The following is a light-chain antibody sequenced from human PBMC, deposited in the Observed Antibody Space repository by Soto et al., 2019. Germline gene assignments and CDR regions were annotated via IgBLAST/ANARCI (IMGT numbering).Light chain of an antibody. CDR1: QSVGSH. Sequence: IVMTQSPATLSVSPGERVTLSCTTSQSVGSHVAWYQQKPGQAPRVLIYVASTRATGIPARFSGSGSGTDFTLSISRVEPEDFAVYYCQQYGTSPWTFGQGTKVDIK. CDR3: QQYGTSPWT. CDR2: VAS. J-gene: IGKJ1*01. V-gene: IGKV3D-15*01.